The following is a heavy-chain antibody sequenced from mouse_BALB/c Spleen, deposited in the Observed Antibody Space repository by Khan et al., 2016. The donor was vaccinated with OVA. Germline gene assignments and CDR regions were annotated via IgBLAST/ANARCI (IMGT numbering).Heavy chain of an antibody. CDR2: INTNVGST. CDR3: ARVGIIYYGNYAYYFDY. D-gene: IGHD2-1*01. CDR1: GFTFSSYG. J-gene: IGHJ2*01. V-gene: IGHV5-6-3*01. Sequence: EVELVESGGGLVQPGGSLKLSCAASGFTFSSYGMSWVRQTPDKRLELVATINTNVGSTYYQDSVKGRFTISSDNVKNTLYLQMRSQPSEDTAMYYCARVGIIYYGNYAYYFDYWGQGTTLTDST.